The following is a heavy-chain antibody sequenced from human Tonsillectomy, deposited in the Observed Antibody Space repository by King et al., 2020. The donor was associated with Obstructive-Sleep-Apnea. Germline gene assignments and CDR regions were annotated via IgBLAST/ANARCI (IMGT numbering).Heavy chain of an antibody. Sequence: GGRARTGAGAGGCIGGGNWGRGVRQPPGKGLEWIGEIFHTGRSNYNPSLKRRLTISVDKATNQFSLKVTSVTAADTAVYYCARQPGYCSSATWYENPNDYDYYGMDVWGQGSTVTVAS. D-gene: IGHD2-2*03. V-gene: IGHV4-4*02. CDR1: GGCIGGGNW. CDR2: IFHTGRS. J-gene: IGHJ6*02. CDR3: ARQPGYCSSATWYENPNDYDYYGMDV.